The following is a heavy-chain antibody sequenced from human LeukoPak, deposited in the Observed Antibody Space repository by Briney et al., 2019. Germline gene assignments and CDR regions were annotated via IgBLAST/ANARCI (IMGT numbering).Heavy chain of an antibody. CDR2: ISSSSYI. J-gene: IGHJ6*02. Sequence: GGSLRLSCAASGFTFSSYSMNWVRQAPGKGLEWVSSISSSSYIYYADSVKGRFTISRDNAKNSLYLQMNSLRVEDTAVYYCARDYFYGLDVWGQGTTVTVSS. CDR3: ARDYFYGLDV. V-gene: IGHV3-21*01. CDR1: GFTFSSYS.